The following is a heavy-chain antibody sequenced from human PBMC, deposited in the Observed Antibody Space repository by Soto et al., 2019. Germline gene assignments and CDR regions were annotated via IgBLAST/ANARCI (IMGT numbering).Heavy chain of an antibody. V-gene: IGHV3-21*01. CDR1: GFTFSSYS. D-gene: IGHD5-18*01. Sequence: EVQLVESGGGLVKPGGSLRLSCAASGFTFSSYSMNWVRQAPGKGLEWVSSISSSSSYIYYADSVKGRFTISRDNAKNSLSLQMNSLRAEDTAVYYCAIFKGYSYGPPSLTQQNNGMDVWGQGTTVTVSS. CDR3: AIFKGYSYGPPSLTQQNNGMDV. CDR2: ISSSSSYI. J-gene: IGHJ6*02.